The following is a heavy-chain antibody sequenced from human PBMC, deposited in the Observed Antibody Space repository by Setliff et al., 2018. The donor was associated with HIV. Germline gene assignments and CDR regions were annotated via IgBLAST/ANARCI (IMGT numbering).Heavy chain of an antibody. CDR2: IYHSGST. V-gene: IGHV4-38-2*01. D-gene: IGHD3-10*01. CDR3: AARNSGNPTRHFDY. CDR1: GYSISNGYY. Sequence: TLSLTCALSGYSISNGYYWGWIRQPSGKGLEWIGSIYHSGSTFYNPSLRSRVTITVDTSQDQFSLRLTSVTAADTAVYYCAARNSGNPTRHFDYWGQGTLVTVSS. J-gene: IGHJ4*02.